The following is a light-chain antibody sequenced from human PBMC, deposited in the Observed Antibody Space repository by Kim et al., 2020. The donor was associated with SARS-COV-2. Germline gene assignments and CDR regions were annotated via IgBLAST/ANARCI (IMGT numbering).Light chain of an antibody. CDR1: ESISSH. CDR3: QQNHKWSL. CDR2: GAS. V-gene: IGKV3-15*01. J-gene: IGKJ1*01. Sequence: EIVMTQSPATLSVSPGERVTLSCRASESISSHLAWYQQTVGQSPRLLIYGASIRATGVPDRFSGSGSETDFTLTITSLQSEDFAIYYCQQNHKWSLFGQGTKVDIK.